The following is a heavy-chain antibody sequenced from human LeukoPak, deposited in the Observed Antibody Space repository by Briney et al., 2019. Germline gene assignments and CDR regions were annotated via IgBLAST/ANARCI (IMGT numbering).Heavy chain of an antibody. J-gene: IGHJ4*02. CDR3: ARVLSFVTMITVE. CDR2: THYSGSP. CDR1: GGSIRSDY. Sequence: SETLSLTCTVSGGSIRSDYWSWIRQPPGKGLEWVGYTHYSGSPNYNPSLTSRVTISVDTSRNQFSLKLSSVTAADTAVYYCARVLSFVTMITVEWGQGTLVTVSS. D-gene: IGHD3-16*01. V-gene: IGHV4-59*01.